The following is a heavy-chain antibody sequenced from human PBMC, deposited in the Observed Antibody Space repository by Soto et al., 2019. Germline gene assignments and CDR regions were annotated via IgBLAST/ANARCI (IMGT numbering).Heavy chain of an antibody. CDR2: INPSGGST. Sequence: ASVKVSCKASGYTFTSYYMHWVRQAPGQGLEWMGIINPSGGSTSYAQKFQGRVTMTRDTSTSTVYMELSSLRSEDTAVYYCARDGYGGNLRYYLDYWGQGTLVTVSS. V-gene: IGHV1-46*01. D-gene: IGHD2-21*02. CDR1: GYTFTSYY. J-gene: IGHJ4*02. CDR3: ARDGYGGNLRYYLDY.